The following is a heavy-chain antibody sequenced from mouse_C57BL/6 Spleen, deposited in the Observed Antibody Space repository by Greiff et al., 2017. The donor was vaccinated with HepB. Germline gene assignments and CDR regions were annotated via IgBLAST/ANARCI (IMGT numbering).Heavy chain of an antibody. CDR1: GYTFTDYE. V-gene: IGHV1-15*01. Sequence: VQRVESGAELVRPGASVTLSCKASGYTFTDYEMHWVKQTPVHGLEWIGAIDPETGGTAYNQKFKGKAILTADKSSSTAYMELRSLTSEDSAVYYCTRGDGVYFDYWGQGTTLTVSS. CDR3: TRGDGVYFDY. D-gene: IGHD3-3*01. CDR2: IDPETGGT. J-gene: IGHJ2*01.